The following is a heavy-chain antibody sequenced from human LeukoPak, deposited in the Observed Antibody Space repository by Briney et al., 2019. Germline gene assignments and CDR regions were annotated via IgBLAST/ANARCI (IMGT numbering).Heavy chain of an antibody. J-gene: IGHJ4*02. V-gene: IGHV3-23*01. CDR2: ISDSGGST. CDR3: ASITIFGIGSHDY. D-gene: IGHD3-3*01. CDR1: GFTFSSYG. Sequence: KTGGSLRLSCAASGFTFSSYGMSWVRQAPGKGLEWVSAISDSGGSTYYADSVKGRFTISRDNSKNTLYLQMNSLRAEDTAVYYCASITIFGIGSHDYWGQGTLVTVSS.